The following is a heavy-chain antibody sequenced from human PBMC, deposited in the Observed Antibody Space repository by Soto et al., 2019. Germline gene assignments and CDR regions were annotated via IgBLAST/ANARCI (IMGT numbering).Heavy chain of an antibody. D-gene: IGHD2-15*01. V-gene: IGHV4-34*01. Sequence: SETLSLTCAVYGGSFSGYYWSWIRQPPGKGLEWIGEINHSGSTNYNPSLKSRVTISVDTSKNQFSLKLSSVTAADTAVYYCARHVGVAAMEDYWGQGTLVTVSS. CDR1: GGSFSGYY. CDR3: ARHVGVAAMEDY. J-gene: IGHJ4*02. CDR2: INHSGST.